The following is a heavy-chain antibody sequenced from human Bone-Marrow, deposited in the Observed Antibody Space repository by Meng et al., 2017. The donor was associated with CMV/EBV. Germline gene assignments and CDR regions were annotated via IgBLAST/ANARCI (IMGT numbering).Heavy chain of an antibody. CDR1: GGSFSGYY. CDR3: AGGFGVVPAAIRGWFDP. V-gene: IGHV4-34*01. Sequence: ESLRLSCAVYGGSFSGYYWSWIRQPPGKGLEWIGEINHSGSTNYNPSLKSRVTISVDTSKNQFSLKLSSVTAADTAAYYWAGGFGVVPAAIRGWFDPWGQGTLVTVSS. CDR2: INHSGST. J-gene: IGHJ5*02. D-gene: IGHD2-2*01.